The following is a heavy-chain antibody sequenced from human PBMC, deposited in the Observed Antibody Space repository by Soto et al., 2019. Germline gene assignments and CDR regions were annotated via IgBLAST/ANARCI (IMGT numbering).Heavy chain of an antibody. CDR2: ISSSSSYI. D-gene: IGHD5-12*01. CDR3: SCYDGY. J-gene: IGHJ1*01. Sequence: EVQLVESGGGLVKPGGSRRLSCAASGFTFSSYSMNWVRQATGKGLEWVSSISSSSSYIYYADSVKGRFTISRDNANNPLYLQMNSLSDEDTALYYCSCYDGYWGQGTLVTVSS. CDR1: GFTFSSYS. V-gene: IGHV3-21*01.